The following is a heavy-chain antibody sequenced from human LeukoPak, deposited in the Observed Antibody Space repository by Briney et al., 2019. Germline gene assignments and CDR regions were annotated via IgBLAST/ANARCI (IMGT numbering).Heavy chain of an antibody. V-gene: IGHV3-30*04. D-gene: IGHD3-10*01. Sequence: GRSLRLSCAASGFTFSSYAMHWVRQAPGKGLEGVAVISYDGSNKYYADSVKGRFTISRDNSKNTLYLQMISLRAEDTAVYYCASGYYGSGSLVDYWGQGTLVTVSS. CDR1: GFTFSSYA. J-gene: IGHJ4*02. CDR3: ASGYYGSGSLVDY. CDR2: ISYDGSNK.